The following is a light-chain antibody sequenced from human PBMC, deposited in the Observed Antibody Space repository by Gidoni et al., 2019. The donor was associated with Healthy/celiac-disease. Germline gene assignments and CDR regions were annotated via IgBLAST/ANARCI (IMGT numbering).Light chain of an antibody. CDR2: GAS. V-gene: IGKV3-20*01. Sequence: DIVLTQFPGTLSLSPGERATLSCRASQSVSSSYLAWYQQKPGQAPRLLIYGASSRATGIPDRFSGSGSGTDFTLTISRLEPEDFAVYYCQQYGSSPPLTFGGXTKVEIK. CDR1: QSVSSSY. J-gene: IGKJ4*01. CDR3: QQYGSSPPLT.